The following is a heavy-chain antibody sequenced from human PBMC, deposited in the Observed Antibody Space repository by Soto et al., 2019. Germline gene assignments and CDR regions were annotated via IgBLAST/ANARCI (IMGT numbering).Heavy chain of an antibody. CDR1: GYTFTSYG. V-gene: IGHV1-18*01. D-gene: IGHD2-15*01. CDR3: ARHPSVYFSGGSCPSYFSA. CDR2: ISSYNGNT. Sequence: QVQLVQSGAEVKNPGASVKVSCKASGYTFTSYGITWVRQARGQGLEWMGWISSYNGNTNYAQKLQCRVTMTTDTSTTTAEMDLISLRCDDTAVYYCARHPSVYFSGGSCPSYFSAWGLGTHVTVSS. J-gene: IGHJ5*01.